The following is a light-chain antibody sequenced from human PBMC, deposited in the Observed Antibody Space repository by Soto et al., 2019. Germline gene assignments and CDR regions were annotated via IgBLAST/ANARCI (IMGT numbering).Light chain of an antibody. CDR2: DVS. CDR1: SSDVGGYNF. V-gene: IGLV2-14*01. J-gene: IGLJ2*01. CDR3: SSYASSRDVV. Sequence: QSALTQPASVSGSPGQSITICCTGTSSDVGGYNFVSWYQQHPGKAPKLMIYDVSNRPSGVSNRFSGSKSGNTASLTISGLQAEDEADYYCSSYASSRDVVFGGGTQLTVL.